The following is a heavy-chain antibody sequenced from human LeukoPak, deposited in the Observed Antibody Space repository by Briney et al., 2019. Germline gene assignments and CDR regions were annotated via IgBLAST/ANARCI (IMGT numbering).Heavy chain of an antibody. CDR2: IYHSGST. V-gene: IGHV4-38-2*02. CDR3: ARVVVVPAATRSAFDI. J-gene: IGHJ3*02. CDR1: GYSISSGYY. Sequence: SETLSLTCTVSGYSISSGYYWGWIRQPPGKGLEWIGNIYHSGSTDYNPSLKSRVTISVDTSKNQFSLKLSSVTAADTAVYYCARVVVVPAATRSAFDIWGQGTMVTVSS. D-gene: IGHD2-2*01.